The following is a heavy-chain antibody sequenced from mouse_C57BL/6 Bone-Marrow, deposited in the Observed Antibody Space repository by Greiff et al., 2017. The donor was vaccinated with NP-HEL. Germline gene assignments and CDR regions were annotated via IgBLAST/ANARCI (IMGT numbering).Heavy chain of an antibody. V-gene: IGHV3-6*01. Sequence: DVKLQESGPGLVKPSQSLSLTCSVTGYSITSGYYWNWIRQFPGNKLEWMGYISYDGSNNYNPSLKNRISITRDTSKNQFFLKLNSVTTEDTATYYCARDRGWLLPAWFAYWGQGTLVTVSA. D-gene: IGHD2-3*01. CDR2: ISYDGSN. CDR3: ARDRGWLLPAWFAY. CDR1: GYSITSGYY. J-gene: IGHJ3*01.